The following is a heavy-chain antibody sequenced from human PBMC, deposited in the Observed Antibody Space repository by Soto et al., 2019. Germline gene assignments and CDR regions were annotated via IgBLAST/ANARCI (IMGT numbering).Heavy chain of an antibody. J-gene: IGHJ4*02. CDR2: IYYSGST. D-gene: IGHD3-10*01. V-gene: IGHV4-59*01. CDR1: GGSISSYY. Sequence: QVQLQESGPGLVKPSETLSLTCTVSGGSISSYYWSWIRQPPGKGLEWIGYIYYSGSTNYNPSLKSRVTISVDTSKNQFSLKLSSVIAADTAVYYCARATFGVLTDYFDYWGQGTLVTVSS. CDR3: ARATFGVLTDYFDY.